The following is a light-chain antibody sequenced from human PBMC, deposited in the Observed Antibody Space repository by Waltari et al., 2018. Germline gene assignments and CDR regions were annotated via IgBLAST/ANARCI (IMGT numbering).Light chain of an antibody. J-gene: IGLJ1*01. CDR2: QDS. CDR3: QAWDSNTGV. Sequence: SYELTQPPSVSVSPGQTASITCSGDKLGDKYACWYQQKPGQSPVMVIYQDSKWPSGIPERFSGSNAGNTATLTISGTQAMDEADYYCQAWDSNTGVFGTGTKVTVL. CDR1: KLGDKY. V-gene: IGLV3-1*01.